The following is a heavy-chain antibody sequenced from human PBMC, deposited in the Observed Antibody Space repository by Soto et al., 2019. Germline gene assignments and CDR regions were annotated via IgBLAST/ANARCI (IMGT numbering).Heavy chain of an antibody. J-gene: IGHJ6*02. D-gene: IGHD3-10*01. Sequence: EVQLLESGGGLVQPGGSLSLSCAASAFTFNNYAMSWVRQAPGKGLEWVSGIGGSGRTTYYADSVQGRFTISRDNSKNTLYLQMDSLRAEDTAVYYCAKVLYASESFDSEEAPYGMDVWGQGTTVTVSS. V-gene: IGHV3-23*01. CDR2: IGGSGRTT. CDR3: AKVLYASESFDSEEAPYGMDV. CDR1: AFTFNNYA.